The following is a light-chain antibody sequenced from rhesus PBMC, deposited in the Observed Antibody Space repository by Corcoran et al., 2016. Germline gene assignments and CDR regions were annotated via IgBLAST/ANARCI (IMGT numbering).Light chain of an antibody. CDR1: ENVNNY. CDR3: QHNYGSPFT. J-gene: IGKJ3*01. Sequence: DIQMTQSPSSLSASVGDRVTITCRASENVNNYLNWYQQKPGKAPKPLSYKASPLENGVPSRFSGGGSGTDYTFTISILQSEDAATYYCQHNYGSPFTFGPGTKLDIK. CDR2: KAS. V-gene: IGKV1-74*01.